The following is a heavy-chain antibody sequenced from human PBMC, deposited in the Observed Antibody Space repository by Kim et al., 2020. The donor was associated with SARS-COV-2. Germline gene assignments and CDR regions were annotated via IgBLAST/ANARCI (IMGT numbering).Heavy chain of an antibody. D-gene: IGHD2-2*01. CDR3: ARHTGCYGSWCRVYGMEV. CDR1: GGSVSSGSYY. J-gene: IGHJ6*02. V-gene: IGHV4-61*01. Sequence: SETLSLTCTVSGGSVSSGSYYWSWIRQPPGKGLEWIGCIYYSGSTNYNPSLKSRVTISVDTSKNQFSLKLSSVTAADTAVYYCARHTGCYGSWCRVYGMEVWGQGTTLTVS. CDR2: IYYSGST.